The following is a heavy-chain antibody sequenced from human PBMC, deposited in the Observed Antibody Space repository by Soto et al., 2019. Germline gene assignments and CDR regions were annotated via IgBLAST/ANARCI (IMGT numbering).Heavy chain of an antibody. CDR3: ARSQSGDYEGCGY. CDR2: ISASNGNT. Sequence: QVQLVQSGAEVKKPGASVKVSCKASGYTFTNYGINWVRQAPGQGLEWMGWISASNGNTNYAQRVQGRVTMTTDTSTSTAYMELRSLRSDDTAVYYCARSQSGDYEGCGYWSQGTLVTVSS. V-gene: IGHV1-18*01. J-gene: IGHJ4*02. D-gene: IGHD4-17*01. CDR1: GYTFTNYG.